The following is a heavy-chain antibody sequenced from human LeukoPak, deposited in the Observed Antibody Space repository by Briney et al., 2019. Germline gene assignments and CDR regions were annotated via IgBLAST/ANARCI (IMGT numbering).Heavy chain of an antibody. D-gene: IGHD6-13*01. CDR1: GYTFTSYG. CDR2: ISAYNGNT. Sequence: ASVKVSCKASGYTFTSYGISWVRQAPGQGLEWMGWISAYNGNTNCAQKLQGRVTMTTDTSTSTAYMELRSLRSDDTAVYYCARDTTGIAAAGAYYYYYYGMDVWGQGTTVTVSS. CDR3: ARDTTGIAAAGAYYYYYYGMDV. V-gene: IGHV1-18*01. J-gene: IGHJ6*02.